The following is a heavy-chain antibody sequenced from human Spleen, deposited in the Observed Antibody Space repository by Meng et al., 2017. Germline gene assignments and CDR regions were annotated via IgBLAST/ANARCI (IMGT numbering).Heavy chain of an antibody. D-gene: IGHD3-16*01. CDR3: ARGLHYFEY. Sequence: GGSLRLSCAASGFTFSSFGFYWVRQAPGKGLEWVSFISYDGSNKYYADSVKGRFTISRDNSKSTLYLQMNSLRGEDTAVYYCARGLHYFEYWGQGTLVTVSS. V-gene: IGHV3-30*04. CDR2: ISYDGSNK. CDR1: GFTFSSFG. J-gene: IGHJ4*02.